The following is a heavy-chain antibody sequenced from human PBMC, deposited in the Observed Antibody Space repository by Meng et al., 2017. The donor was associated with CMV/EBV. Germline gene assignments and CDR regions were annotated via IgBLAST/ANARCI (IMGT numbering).Heavy chain of an antibody. D-gene: IGHD3-3*01. V-gene: IGHV1-2*02. CDR2: INPNSGGT. CDR3: ARGEAYYDFWSGYYENYYYYYGMDV. J-gene: IGHJ6*02. Sequence: HWVRPAPGQGLEWMGWINPNSGGTNYAQKFQGRVTMTRDTSISTAYMELSRLRSDDTAVYYCARGEAYYDFWSGYYENYYYYYGMDVWGQGTMVTVSS.